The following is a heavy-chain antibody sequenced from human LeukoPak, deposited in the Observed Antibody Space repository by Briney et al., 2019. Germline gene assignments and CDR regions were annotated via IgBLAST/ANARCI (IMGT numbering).Heavy chain of an antibody. Sequence: GGALRLSCAASGFTFSSYGMHWVRQAPGKGLEWVAVILNDGSQEKYADSVKGRFTISRDNSKNTLFLQMNSLRAEDTAVYYCARDDALGDNALDIWGQGTMVTVSS. CDR3: ARDDALGDNALDI. D-gene: IGHD3-16*01. CDR2: ILNDGSQE. J-gene: IGHJ3*02. CDR1: GFTFSSYG. V-gene: IGHV3-33*01.